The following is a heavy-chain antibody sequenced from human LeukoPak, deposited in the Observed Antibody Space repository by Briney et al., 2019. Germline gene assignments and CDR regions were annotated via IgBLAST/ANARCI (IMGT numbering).Heavy chain of an antibody. CDR3: ASIAALHDAFDI. Sequence: SVKVSCKASGGTFSSYAISWVRQAPGQGLEWMGGIIPIFGTANYAQKFQGRVTITTDESTSTAYMELSSLRSEDTAVYYCASIAALHDAFDIWGQGTMVTVSS. D-gene: IGHD6-6*01. V-gene: IGHV1-69*05. CDR1: GGTFSSYA. CDR2: IIPIFGTA. J-gene: IGHJ3*02.